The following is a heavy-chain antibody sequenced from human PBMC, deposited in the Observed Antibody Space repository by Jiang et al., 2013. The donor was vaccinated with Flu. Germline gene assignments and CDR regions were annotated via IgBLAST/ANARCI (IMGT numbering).Heavy chain of an antibody. CDR3: ARGTSSGWHDD. D-gene: IGHD6-19*01. J-gene: IGHJ4*02. CDR1: GFTVSTNY. V-gene: IGHV3-53*01. Sequence: VQLLESGGGLIQPGGSLRLSCAASGFTVSTNYMSWVRQAPGKGLEWVSVIYSGGTTYYADSVKGRFTISRDNSKNTVYLQMNSLRVEDTAVYFCARGTSSGWHDDWGQGTLVTVSS. CDR2: IYSGGTT.